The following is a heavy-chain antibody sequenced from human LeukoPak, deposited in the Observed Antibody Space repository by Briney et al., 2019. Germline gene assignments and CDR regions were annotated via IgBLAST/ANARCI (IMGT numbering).Heavy chain of an antibody. CDR1: GGSFSGYY. V-gene: IGHV4-34*01. J-gene: IGHJ1*01. Sequence: KPSETLSLTCAVYGGSFSGYYWSWIRQPPGKGLEGIGEINHSGSTNYNPSLKSRVTISVDTSKNQFSLKLSSVTAADTAVYYCAIPSGYSYGPYFQRWGQGTLVTVSS. D-gene: IGHD5-18*01. CDR3: AIPSGYSYGPYFQR. CDR2: INHSGST.